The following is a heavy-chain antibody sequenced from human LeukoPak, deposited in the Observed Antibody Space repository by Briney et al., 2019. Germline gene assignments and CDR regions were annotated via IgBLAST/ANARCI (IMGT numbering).Heavy chain of an antibody. Sequence: GSLRLSCAASGFTFSSYSMNWVRQAPGKGLEWVSSISTSSIYIYYADSVKGRFTISRGNAKNSLYLQMNSLRAEDTAFYYCAKDRYCSSHTCPFYWGQGTLVTVSS. D-gene: IGHD2-2*01. CDR3: AKDRYCSSHTCPFY. CDR2: ISTSSIYI. CDR1: GFTFSSYS. V-gene: IGHV3-21*01. J-gene: IGHJ4*02.